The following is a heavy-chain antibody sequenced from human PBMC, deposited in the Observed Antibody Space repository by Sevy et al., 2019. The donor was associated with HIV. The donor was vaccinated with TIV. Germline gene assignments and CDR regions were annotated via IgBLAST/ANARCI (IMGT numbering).Heavy chain of an antibody. Sequence: GGSLRLSCAASGFTFSNYWMTWVRQAPGKGLEWVANIRQDGSDKYYVDSVRGRFTISRDNADNSLYLQMNSLSAEDTAVYYCARVGTTIGSGTFDYWGQGTLVTVSS. V-gene: IGHV3-7*01. CDR1: GFTFSNYW. D-gene: IGHD3-22*01. CDR2: IRQDGSDK. CDR3: ARVGTTIGSGTFDY. J-gene: IGHJ4*02.